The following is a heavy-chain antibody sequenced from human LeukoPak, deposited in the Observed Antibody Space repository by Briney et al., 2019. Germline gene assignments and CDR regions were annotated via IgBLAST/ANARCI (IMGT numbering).Heavy chain of an antibody. J-gene: IGHJ4*02. Sequence: PGGSLRLSCAASAFTFSNAWMSWVRQAPGKGLEWVGRIKSKTDGGTTDYAAPVKGRFTISRDDSKNTLYLQMNSLKTEDTAVYYCTTAGIPVAGPYFDYWGQGTLVTVSS. CDR3: TTAGIPVAGPYFDY. CDR2: IKSKTDGGTT. V-gene: IGHV3-15*01. CDR1: AFTFSNAW. D-gene: IGHD6-19*01.